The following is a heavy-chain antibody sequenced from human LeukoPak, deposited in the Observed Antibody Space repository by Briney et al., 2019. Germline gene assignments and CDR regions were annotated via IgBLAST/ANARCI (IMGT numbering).Heavy chain of an antibody. CDR3: ARGSPYDYSNHRGTGDY. J-gene: IGHJ4*02. V-gene: IGHV1-69*13. CDR1: GYTFTGYY. D-gene: IGHD4-11*01. Sequence: ASVKVSCKASGYTFTGYYMHWVRQAPGQGLEWMGGIIPIFGTANYAQKFQGRVTITADESTSTAYVELSSLRSEDTAVYYCARGSPYDYSNHRGTGDYWGQGTLVTVSS. CDR2: IIPIFGTA.